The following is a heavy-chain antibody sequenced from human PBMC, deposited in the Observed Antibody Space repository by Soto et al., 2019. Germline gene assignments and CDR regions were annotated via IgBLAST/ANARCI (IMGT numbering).Heavy chain of an antibody. V-gene: IGHV3-21*01. D-gene: IGHD6-13*01. CDR3: ASRAGYSSSHFDY. CDR2: ISSSSIYI. CDR1: GFTFISYS. J-gene: IGHJ4*02. Sequence: EVQLVESGGGLVKPGGSLRLSCAASGFTFISYSMNWVRQAPGKGLEWVSSISSSSIYIYYADSVKGRFTISRDNAKNSLYLQMNSLRAEDTAVYYCASRAGYSSSHFDYWGQGTLVTVSS.